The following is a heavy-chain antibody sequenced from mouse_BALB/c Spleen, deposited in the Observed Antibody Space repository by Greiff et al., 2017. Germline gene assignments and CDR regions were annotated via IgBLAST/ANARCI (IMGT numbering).Heavy chain of an antibody. CDR2: FYPGSGSI. CDR1: GYTFTEYI. Sequence: QVQLKESGAELVKPGASVKLSCKASGYTFTEYIIHWVKQRSGQGLEWIGWFYPGSGSIKYNEKFKDKATLTADKSSSTVYMELSRLTSEDSAVYFCARHEGRDYAMDYWGQGTSVTVSS. CDR3: ARHEGRDYAMDY. J-gene: IGHJ4*01. V-gene: IGHV1-62-2*01.